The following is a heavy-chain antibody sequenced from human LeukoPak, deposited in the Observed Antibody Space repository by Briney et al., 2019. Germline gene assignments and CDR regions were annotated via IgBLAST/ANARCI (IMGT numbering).Heavy chain of an antibody. CDR1: GFTFSSYW. Sequence: GGSLRLSCAASGFTFSSYWMSWVRQAPGKGLEWVANIKQDGSEKYYVDSVKGRFTISRDNAKNSLYLQMNSLRAEDTAVYYCARLTGYSSGWYGSRFDCWGQGTLVTVSS. J-gene: IGHJ4*02. V-gene: IGHV3-7*03. CDR2: IKQDGSEK. CDR3: ARLTGYSSGWYGSRFDC. D-gene: IGHD6-19*01.